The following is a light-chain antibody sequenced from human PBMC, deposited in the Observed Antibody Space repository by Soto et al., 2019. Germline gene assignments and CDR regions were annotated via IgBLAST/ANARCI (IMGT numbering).Light chain of an antibody. J-gene: IGKJ1*01. CDR3: QYYNNYCWT. V-gene: IGKV1-5*03. CDR2: KTS. Sequence: DIQLTQSPSTLSASVGDRVTITCRASQSISSWLAWYQQKPGKAPKFLIYKTSDLESGVPSRFSGSGSGTEFTHTISSRQPDDVATYYCQYYNNYCWTFGQGTKVEIK. CDR1: QSISSW.